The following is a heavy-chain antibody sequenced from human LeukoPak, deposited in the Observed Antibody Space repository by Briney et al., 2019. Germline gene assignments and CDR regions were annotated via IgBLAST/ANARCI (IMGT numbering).Heavy chain of an antibody. Sequence: GGSLRLSCAASGFTFSSYAMSWVRQAPGKGLEWVSAISGSGGSTYYADSVKGRFTISRDNSKNTLYLQMNSPRVEDTAVYYCARKWGIPSIAAAGTGVGAFDIWGQGTMVTVSS. V-gene: IGHV3-23*01. D-gene: IGHD6-13*01. CDR3: ARKWGIPSIAAAGTGVGAFDI. CDR1: GFTFSSYA. CDR2: ISGSGGST. J-gene: IGHJ3*02.